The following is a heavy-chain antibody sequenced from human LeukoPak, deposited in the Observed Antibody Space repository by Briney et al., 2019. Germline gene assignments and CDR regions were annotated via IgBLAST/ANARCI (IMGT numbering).Heavy chain of an antibody. D-gene: IGHD3-10*01. CDR2: INHSGST. CDR3: ARALWFGESYYFGD. Sequence: SETVSLTCAVYGGSFSGYYSSWLRQPPGKGLEWLGEINHSGSTNYNPSLKSRVTISVDTSKNQFSLKLSSVTAADSAVYYCARALWFGESYYFGDWGPGAPVTASS. V-gene: IGHV4-34*01. CDR1: GGSFSGYY. J-gene: IGHJ4*02.